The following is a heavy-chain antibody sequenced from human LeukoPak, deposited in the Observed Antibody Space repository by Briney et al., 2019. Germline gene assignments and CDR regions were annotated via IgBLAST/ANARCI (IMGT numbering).Heavy chain of an antibody. J-gene: IGHJ5*02. CDR2: INPSGGST. D-gene: IGHD1-26*01. Sequence: ASVEVSCKASGYTFTSYYMHWVRQAPGQGLEWMGIINPSGGSTSYAQKFQGRVTMTRDTSTSTVYMELSSLRSEDTAVYYCARDTTPYNWFDPWGQGTLVTVSS. V-gene: IGHV1-46*01. CDR3: ARDTTPYNWFDP. CDR1: GYTFTSYY.